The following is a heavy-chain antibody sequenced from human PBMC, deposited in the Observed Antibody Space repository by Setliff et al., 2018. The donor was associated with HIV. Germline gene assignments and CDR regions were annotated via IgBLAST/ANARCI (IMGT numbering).Heavy chain of an antibody. CDR2: INPSGGST. CDR3: ARSHYSRGESFDY. CDR1: GYTFTSYY. J-gene: IGHJ4*02. Sequence: ASVKVSCKASGYTFTSYYIHWVRQAPGQGLEWMGRINPSGGSTSYAQKFQGRVTMTRDSAQSSLYLQMSSLRAEDTAVYYCARSHYSRGESFDYWGQGTLVTVSS. V-gene: IGHV1-46*01. D-gene: IGHD2-21*01.